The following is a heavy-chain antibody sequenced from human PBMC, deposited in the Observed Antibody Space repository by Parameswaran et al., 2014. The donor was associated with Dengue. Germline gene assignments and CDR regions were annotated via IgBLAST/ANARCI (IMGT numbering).Heavy chain of an antibody. CDR2: ISYDGSNK. V-gene: IGHV3-30*04. J-gene: IGHJ4*02. CDR3: ARGEMTTVTLFDY. D-gene: IGHD4-11*01. Sequence: WIRQPPGKGLEWVAVISYDGSNKYYADSVKGRFTISRDNSKNTLYLQMNSLRAEDTAVYYCARGEMTTVTLFDYWGQGTLVTVSS.